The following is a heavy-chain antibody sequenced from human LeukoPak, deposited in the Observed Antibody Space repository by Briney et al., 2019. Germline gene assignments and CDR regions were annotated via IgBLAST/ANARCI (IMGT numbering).Heavy chain of an antibody. Sequence: GGSLRLSCAASGFTFSSYGMHWVRQAPGKGLECVAVIWYDGSNKYYADSVKGRFTISRDNSKNTLYLQMNSLRAEDTAVYYCAREYADTAMAFAYWGQGTLVTVSS. D-gene: IGHD5-18*01. J-gene: IGHJ4*02. CDR1: GFTFSSYG. CDR2: IWYDGSNK. CDR3: AREYADTAMAFAY. V-gene: IGHV3-33*01.